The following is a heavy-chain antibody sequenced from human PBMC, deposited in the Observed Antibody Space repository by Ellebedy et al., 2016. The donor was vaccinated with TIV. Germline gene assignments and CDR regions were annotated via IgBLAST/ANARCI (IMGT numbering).Heavy chain of an antibody. CDR1: GFTFSSYW. CDR2: IKQDGSEK. Sequence: GESLKISXAASGFTFSSYWMSWVRQAPGKGLEWVANIKQDGSEKYYVDSVKGRFTISRDNAKNSLYLQMNSLRAEDTAVYYCARLVVAAHNRYFDYWGQGTLVTVSS. J-gene: IGHJ4*02. CDR3: ARLVVAAHNRYFDY. D-gene: IGHD2-15*01. V-gene: IGHV3-7*01.